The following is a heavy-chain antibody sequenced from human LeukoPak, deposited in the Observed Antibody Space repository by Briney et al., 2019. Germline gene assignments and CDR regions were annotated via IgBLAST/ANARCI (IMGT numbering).Heavy chain of an antibody. V-gene: IGHV3-30*03. CDR3: ASGIRAFDN. J-gene: IGHJ4*02. D-gene: IGHD1-26*01. Sequence: PGGSLRLSCAASGFTFSRHGMHWVRQAPGKGLEWVAVISYDGSNKHYADSVKGRCTISRDNSKDTLYLQMNSLRGEDTAVYYCASGIRAFDNWGQGTLVTVSA. CDR2: ISYDGSNK. CDR1: GFTFSRHG.